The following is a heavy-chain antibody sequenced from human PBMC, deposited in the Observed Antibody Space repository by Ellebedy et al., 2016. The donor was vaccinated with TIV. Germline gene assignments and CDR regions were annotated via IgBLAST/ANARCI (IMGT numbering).Heavy chain of an antibody. CDR2: TRSKTEGGAT. D-gene: IGHD3-10*01. J-gene: IGHJ4*02. CDR3: TLEGMS. Sequence: GESLKISCAASGFTFINAWMSWVRQAPGKGLEWVGRTRSKTEGGATEYAAPVKGRFTISRDDLENTLYLQMNSLRTEDTAVYYCTLEGMSWGQGTLVTVSS. CDR1: GFTFINAW. V-gene: IGHV3-15*01.